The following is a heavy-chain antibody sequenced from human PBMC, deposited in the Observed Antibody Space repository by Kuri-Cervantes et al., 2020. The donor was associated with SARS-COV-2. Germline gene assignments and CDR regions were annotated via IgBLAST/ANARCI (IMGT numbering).Heavy chain of an antibody. J-gene: IGHJ4*02. CDR1: GGSISSYY. CDR3: ASIDSSGYYTDY. D-gene: IGHD3-22*01. Sequence: ESLKISCTVSGGSISSYYWSWIRQPAGKGLEWIGRIYTSGSTNYNPSLKSRVTMSADTSKNQFSLKLSSVTAADTAVYYCASIDSSGYYTDYWGQGTLVTVSS. V-gene: IGHV4-4*07. CDR2: IYTSGST.